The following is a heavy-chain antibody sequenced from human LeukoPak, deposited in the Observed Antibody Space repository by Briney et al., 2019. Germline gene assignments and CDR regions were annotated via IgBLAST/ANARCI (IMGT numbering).Heavy chain of an antibody. D-gene: IGHD5/OR15-5a*01. V-gene: IGHV3-11*01. J-gene: IGHJ5*02. CDR3: ASVVSTFDP. CDR2: IDNVGTTI. Sequence: GGSLRLSCAASGITFSEYYLSWIRQAPGKGLEWISYIDNVGTTIYYADSVKGRFTISRDNAKKSLYLQMNSLRAEDTAVYYCASVVSTFDPWGQGIQVTVSS. CDR1: GITFSEYY.